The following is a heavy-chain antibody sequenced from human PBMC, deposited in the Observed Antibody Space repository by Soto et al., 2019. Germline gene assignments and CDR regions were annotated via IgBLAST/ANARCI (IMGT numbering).Heavy chain of an antibody. Sequence: ASVKVSCKASGYTFTGYYMHWVRQAPGQGLEWMGWINPNSGGTNYAQKFQGWVTMTRETSISTAYMELSRLRSDDTAVYYCARSPGYSFYYGMDVWGQGTTVTVSS. J-gene: IGHJ6*02. CDR3: ARSPGYSFYYGMDV. V-gene: IGHV1-2*04. CDR2: INPNSGGT. D-gene: IGHD5-18*01. CDR1: GYTFTGYY.